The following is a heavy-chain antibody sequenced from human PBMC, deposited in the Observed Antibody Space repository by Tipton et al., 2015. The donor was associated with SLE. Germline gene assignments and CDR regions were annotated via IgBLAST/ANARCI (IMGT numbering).Heavy chain of an antibody. CDR1: GFTVSSNY. D-gene: IGHD5/OR15-5a*01. Sequence: SLRRSCADSGFTVSSNYMSWVRQAPGKGLEWVSVSYSGGSTYYADSVKGRFTISRDNSKNTLYLQMNSLRAEDTAVYYCARTSVAEAFDIWGQGTMVTVSS. CDR3: ARTSVAEAFDI. V-gene: IGHV3-53*05. CDR2: SYSGGST. J-gene: IGHJ3*02.